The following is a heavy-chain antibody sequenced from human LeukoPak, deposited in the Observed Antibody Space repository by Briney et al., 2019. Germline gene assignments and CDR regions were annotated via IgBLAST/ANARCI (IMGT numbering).Heavy chain of an antibody. CDR1: GGSFNDYY. Sequence: SETLSLTCGVYGGSFNDYYWSWIRQSPGTGLEWIGEIHHSGSTNYNSSLESRVTISIDTSNNQFSLKLTSVTAADTAVYYCASHKYPVQAFDVWGKGQWSPSLQ. V-gene: IGHV4-34*01. CDR3: ASHKYPVQAFDV. J-gene: IGHJ3*01. D-gene: IGHD2-2*01. CDR2: IHHSGST.